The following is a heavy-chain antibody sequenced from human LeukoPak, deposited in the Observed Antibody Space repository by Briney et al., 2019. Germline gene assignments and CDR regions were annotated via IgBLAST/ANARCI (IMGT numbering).Heavy chain of an antibody. J-gene: IGHJ4*02. D-gene: IGHD5-18*01. CDR3: TTNVGYSYDY. Sequence: GGSLRLSCAASGFTFSDAWMSWVRQAPGKGLEWVGRIKSKTDGGTTDHAAPVKGRFTISRYDSKNTLYLQMNSLKTEDTAVYYCTTNVGYSYDYWGQGPLVTVSS. V-gene: IGHV3-15*01. CDR1: GFTFSDAW. CDR2: IKSKTDGGTT.